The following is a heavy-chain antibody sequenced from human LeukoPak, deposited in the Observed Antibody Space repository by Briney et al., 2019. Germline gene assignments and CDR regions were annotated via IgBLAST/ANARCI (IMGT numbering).Heavy chain of an antibody. CDR3: AVAYYYYNLDV. V-gene: IGHV4-34*01. CDR2: INHSGST. Sequence: SETLSLTCAVYGGSFSDYYWSWIRQPPGKGLEWIGEINHSGSTNYNPSLMSRITISVDTSKNHFSLRLSSVTAADTAVYYCAVAYYYYNLDVWGQGTTVTVSS. D-gene: IGHD5-12*01. J-gene: IGHJ6*02. CDR1: GGSFSDYY.